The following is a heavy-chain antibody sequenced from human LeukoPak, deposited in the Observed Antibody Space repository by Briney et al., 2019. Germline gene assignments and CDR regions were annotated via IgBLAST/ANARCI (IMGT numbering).Heavy chain of an antibody. CDR1: GLTFSNYW. Sequence: PGGSLRLSCAASGLTFSNYWMNWVRQAPGKGLEWVANINQDGSQKEYVDSVEGRFTISRDNAKNLLYLQMNSLRAEDTAVYYCARIMRDVGVRDYWGQGTLVTVSS. CDR2: INQDGSQK. D-gene: IGHD5-24*01. CDR3: ARIMRDVGVRDY. J-gene: IGHJ4*02. V-gene: IGHV3-7*01.